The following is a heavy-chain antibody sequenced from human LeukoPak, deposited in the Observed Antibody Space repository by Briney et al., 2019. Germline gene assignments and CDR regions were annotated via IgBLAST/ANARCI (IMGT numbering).Heavy chain of an antibody. Sequence: ASVKVSCKASGYTFTGYYIHWVRQAPGQGLEWMGWINPNSGDTNYAQKFQGRVTMTRDTSISTAYMELSRLRSDDTAVYYCARDYYSNYYYYYMDVWGKGTTVTVSS. CDR1: GYTFTGYY. D-gene: IGHD4-11*01. CDR2: INPNSGDT. CDR3: ARDYYSNYYYYYMDV. V-gene: IGHV1-2*02. J-gene: IGHJ6*03.